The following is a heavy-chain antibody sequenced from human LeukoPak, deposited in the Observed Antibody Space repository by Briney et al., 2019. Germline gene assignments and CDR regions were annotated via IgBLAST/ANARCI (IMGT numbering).Heavy chain of an antibody. J-gene: IGHJ4*02. D-gene: IGHD6-19*01. CDR1: GFTFSSYW. CDR3: ARREAGTIDY. V-gene: IGHV3-74*01. CDR2: INSDGSST. Sequence: GGSLRLSCAASGFTFSSYWMYWVRRAPGKGLVWVSRINSDGSSTNYADSVKGRFTISRDNAKNTVYLQMNSLRAEDTAVYYCARREAGTIDYWGQGTLVTVSS.